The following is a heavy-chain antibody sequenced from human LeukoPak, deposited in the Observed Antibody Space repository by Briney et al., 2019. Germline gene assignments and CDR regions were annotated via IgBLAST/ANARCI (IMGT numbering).Heavy chain of an antibody. CDR3: ARAKGEVVPAASYWYFDL. D-gene: IGHD2-2*01. Sequence: ASVQVSCKASGGTFSSYAISWVRQAPGQGLEWMGGIIPIFGTANYAQKFQGRVTITTDESTSTAYMELSSLRSEDTAVYYCARAKGEVVPAASYWYFDLWGRGTLVTVSS. CDR2: IIPIFGTA. V-gene: IGHV1-69*05. CDR1: GGTFSSYA. J-gene: IGHJ2*01.